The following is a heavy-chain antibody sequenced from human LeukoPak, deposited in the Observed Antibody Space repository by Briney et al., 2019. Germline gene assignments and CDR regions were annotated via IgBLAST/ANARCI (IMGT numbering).Heavy chain of an antibody. J-gene: IGHJ6*03. CDR1: GGSISSSSYY. V-gene: IGHV4-39*07. Sequence: SETLSLTCTVSGGSISSSSYYWGWIRQPPGKGLEWLGSIYYSGSIYYNPSLKSRVTISVDTSKNQFSLKLRSVTAADTAVYYCARARRLFGYYYYYMDVWGKGTTVTISS. D-gene: IGHD3-22*01. CDR2: IYYSGSI. CDR3: ARARRLFGYYYYYMDV.